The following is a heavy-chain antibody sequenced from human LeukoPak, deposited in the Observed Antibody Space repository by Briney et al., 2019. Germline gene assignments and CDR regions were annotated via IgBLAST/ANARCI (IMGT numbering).Heavy chain of an antibody. D-gene: IGHD5-12*01. V-gene: IGHV3-7*01. CDR1: GFTFSSYS. J-gene: IGHJ4*02. CDR3: ARGGGSNDY. CDR2: IKQDGSEK. Sequence: GGSLRLSCAASGFTFSSYSLNWVRKAPGKGLEWVANIKQDGSEKYYVDSVKGRFTISRDNAKNSLYLQMNSLRAEDTAVYYCARGGGSNDYWGQGTLVTVSS.